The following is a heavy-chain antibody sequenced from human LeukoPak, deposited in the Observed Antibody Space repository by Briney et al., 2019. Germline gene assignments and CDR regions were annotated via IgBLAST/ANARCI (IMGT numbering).Heavy chain of an antibody. Sequence: ASVKVSCKASGYSVSTYAVHWVRQAPGQRLEWMRWIAADDNTKYSQDLQGRFTITRDTSASTAYMELSSLRSDDMAVYYCVRDNREGAFDIWGQGTMVTVSP. D-gene: IGHD2/OR15-2a*01. CDR2: IAADDNT. CDR3: VRDNREGAFDI. J-gene: IGHJ3*02. CDR1: GYSVSTYA. V-gene: IGHV1-3*03.